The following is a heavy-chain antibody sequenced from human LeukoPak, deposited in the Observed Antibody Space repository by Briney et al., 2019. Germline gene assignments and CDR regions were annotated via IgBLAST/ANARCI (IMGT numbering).Heavy chain of an antibody. Sequence: GGSLRLSCAASGFSFSGSAMHWVRQAPGKGLEWVSSISSSSSYIYYADSVKGRFTISRDNAKNSLYLQMNSLRAEDTAVYYCARMYGDYVFGYWGQGTLVTVSS. CDR1: GFSFSGSA. D-gene: IGHD4-17*01. CDR3: ARMYGDYVFGY. V-gene: IGHV3-21*01. J-gene: IGHJ4*02. CDR2: ISSSSSYI.